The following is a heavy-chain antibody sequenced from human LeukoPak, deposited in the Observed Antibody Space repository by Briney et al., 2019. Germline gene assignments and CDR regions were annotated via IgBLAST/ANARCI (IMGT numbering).Heavy chain of an antibody. V-gene: IGHV1-18*01. CDR3: ARGSYSSGWMVRTYYYYYGMDV. D-gene: IGHD6-19*01. Sequence: ASVKVSCKASGYTFTSYGISWVRQAPGQGLEWMGWISAYNGNTNYAQKLQGRVTMTTDTSTSTAYMELRSLRSDDTAVYYCARGSYSSGWMVRTYYYYYGMDVWGQGTTVTVSS. CDR2: ISAYNGNT. J-gene: IGHJ6*02. CDR1: GYTFTSYG.